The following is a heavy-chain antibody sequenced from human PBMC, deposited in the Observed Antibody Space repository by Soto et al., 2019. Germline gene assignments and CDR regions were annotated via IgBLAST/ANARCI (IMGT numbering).Heavy chain of an antibody. CDR2: IWYDGSNK. Sequence: QVQLVESGGGVVQPGRSLRLSCAASGFTFCSYGMHWVRQAPGKGLEWVAVIWYDGSNKYYADSVKGRFTISRDNSKNTLYLQMNSLRAEDTAVYYCARDRTYCSGGSCPRRDAFDIWGQGTMVTVSS. J-gene: IGHJ3*02. V-gene: IGHV3-33*01. CDR3: ARDRTYCSGGSCPRRDAFDI. D-gene: IGHD2-15*01. CDR1: GFTFCSYG.